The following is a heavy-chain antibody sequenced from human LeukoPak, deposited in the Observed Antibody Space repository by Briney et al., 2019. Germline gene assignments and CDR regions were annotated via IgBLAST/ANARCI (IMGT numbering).Heavy chain of an antibody. CDR2: IYSGGST. CDR3: ARAVTHRVPIDY. D-gene: IGHD1-1*01. CDR1: GFTFSSSG. Sequence: GGSLRLSCAASGFTFSSSGTSWVRQAPGKGLEWVSVIYSGGSTYYADSVKGRFTISRDNSKNTLYLQINSLRAEDTAVYYCARAVTHRVPIDYWGQGTLVTVSS. V-gene: IGHV3-66*01. J-gene: IGHJ4*02.